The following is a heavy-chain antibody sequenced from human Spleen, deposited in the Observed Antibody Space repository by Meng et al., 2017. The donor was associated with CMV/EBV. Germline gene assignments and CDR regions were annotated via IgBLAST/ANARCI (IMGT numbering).Heavy chain of an antibody. V-gene: IGHV3-23*01. J-gene: IGHJ3*01. CDR3: AKEPRSWYGGDGFDV. CDR1: RFFFSSYA. D-gene: IGHD6-13*01. Sequence: GGSLRLSCAASRFFFSSYAMTWVRQAPGKGLEWVSSLSGSGGSTYYADSVKGRLIISGDSSTNTVFLQMNSLRAEDTAVYYCAKEPRSWYGGDGFDVWGHGTMVTVSS. CDR2: LSGSGGST.